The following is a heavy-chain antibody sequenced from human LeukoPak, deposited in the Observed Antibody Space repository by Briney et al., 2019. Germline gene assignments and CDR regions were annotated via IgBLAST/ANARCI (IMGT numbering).Heavy chain of an antibody. D-gene: IGHD6-13*01. Sequence: GRSLRLSCAASGFTFSSYAMHWVRQAPGKGLEWVAVISYDGSNKYYADSVKGRFTISRDNSKNTLYLQMNSLRAEDTAVYYCARRYPIAAAGTSHYYYYYMDVWGKGTTVTISS. J-gene: IGHJ6*03. CDR3: ARRYPIAAAGTSHYYYYYMDV. CDR1: GFTFSSYA. V-gene: IGHV3-30*04. CDR2: ISYDGSNK.